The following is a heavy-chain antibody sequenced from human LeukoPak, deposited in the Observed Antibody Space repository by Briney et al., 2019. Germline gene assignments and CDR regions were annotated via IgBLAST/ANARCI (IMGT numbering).Heavy chain of an antibody. CDR2: IYYSGTT. V-gene: IGHV4-39*07. CDR1: GDSISNRDYY. CDR3: ARGRGIAAARGVRP. Sequence: SETLSLTCTVPGDSISNRDYYWGWIRQPPGKGLEWIGSIYYSGTTYSNPSLKSRVTMSLDTSKNQFSLKLSSVTAADTAVYYCARGRGIAAARGVRPWGQGTLVTVSS. D-gene: IGHD6-13*01. J-gene: IGHJ5*02.